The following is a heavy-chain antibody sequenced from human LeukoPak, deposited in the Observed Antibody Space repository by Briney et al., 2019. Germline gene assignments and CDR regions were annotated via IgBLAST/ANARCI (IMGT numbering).Heavy chain of an antibody. CDR1: GYTFISYG. D-gene: IGHD3-22*01. Sequence: ASVKVSCKASGYTFISYGISWVRQAPGQGLEWMGWISAYNGNTKYAQKVQGRVTMTTDTRTSTAYMELRSLRSDDTAVYYCARESDRRGYFQWGQGTLVTVSS. CDR3: ARESDRRGYFQ. J-gene: IGHJ1*01. V-gene: IGHV1-18*01. CDR2: ISAYNGNT.